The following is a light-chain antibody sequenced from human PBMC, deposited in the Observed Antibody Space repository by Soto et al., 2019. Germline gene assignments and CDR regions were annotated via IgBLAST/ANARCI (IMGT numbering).Light chain of an antibody. CDR3: QQYGSSPRT. J-gene: IGKJ1*01. CDR2: GAS. Sequence: EIVLTQSPGTLSLSPGERATLSCRASQSVSNNYLAWYQQKLGQAPRLLISGASSRATGIPDRFSGSGSGTDFTLTISSLGPEDFAVYYCQQYGSSPRTFGQGTKVEIK. V-gene: IGKV3-20*01. CDR1: QSVSNNY.